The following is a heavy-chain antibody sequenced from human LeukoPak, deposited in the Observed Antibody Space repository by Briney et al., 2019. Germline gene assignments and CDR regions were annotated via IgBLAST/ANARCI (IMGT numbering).Heavy chain of an antibody. Sequence: LETLSLTCTVSGGSISSYYWTLVRQPPGKGLEWIGYIYNTGSTNYNPSLKSRVTISVGTSKNQFSLNLRSVTAADTAVYYCARFSGWSFFFDFWGQGTLVTVSS. V-gene: IGHV4-59*01. J-gene: IGHJ4*02. CDR1: GGSISSYY. CDR3: ARFSGWSFFFDF. CDR2: IYNTGST. D-gene: IGHD6-19*01.